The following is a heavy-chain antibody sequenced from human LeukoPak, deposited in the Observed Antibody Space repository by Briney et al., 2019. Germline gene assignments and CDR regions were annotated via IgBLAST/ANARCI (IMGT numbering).Heavy chain of an antibody. CDR3: ARDRAYYYDSSGPFDY. V-gene: IGHV3-30-3*01. CDR1: GFTFSSYA. J-gene: IGHJ4*02. Sequence: GRSLRLSCAASGFTFSSYAMHWVRQAPGKGLEWVAVISYDGSNKYYADSVKGRFTISRDNSKNTLYLQMNSLRAEDTAVYYCARDRAYYYDSSGPFDYWGQGTLVTVSS. CDR2: ISYDGSNK. D-gene: IGHD3-22*01.